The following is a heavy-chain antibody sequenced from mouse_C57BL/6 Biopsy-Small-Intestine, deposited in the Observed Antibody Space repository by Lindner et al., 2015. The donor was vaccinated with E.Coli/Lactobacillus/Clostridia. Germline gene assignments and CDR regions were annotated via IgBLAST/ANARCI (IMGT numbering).Heavy chain of an antibody. CDR3: AREFGGYLPRRNYYDSSGYYEK. CDR2: IIPILGTA. Sequence: SVKVSCKASGGTFSNYIISWVRQAPGQGLEWMGRIIPILGTADYAQKFQDRVTITADESTSTAFMDLSSLRSEDTAVYYCAREFGGYLPRRNYYDSSGYYEKWGQGTLVTVSS. J-gene: IGHJ4*01. V-gene: IGHV1-4*01. CDR1: GGTFSNYI. D-gene: IGHD1-1*01.